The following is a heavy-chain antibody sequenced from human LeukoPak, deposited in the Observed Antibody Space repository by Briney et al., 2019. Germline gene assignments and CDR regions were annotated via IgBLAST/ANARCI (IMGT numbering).Heavy chain of an antibody. J-gene: IGHJ5*02. CDR1: GGSISSSNW. CDR2: IYHSGST. CDR3: ATLTPFSSSWYMNWFDP. Sequence: PSGTLSLTCAVSGGSISSSNWWSWVRQPPGKGLEWIGEIYHSGSTNYNPSLKSRVTISVDKSKNQFSLKLSSVTAADTAVYYCATLTPFSSSWYMNWFDPWGQGTLVTVSS. D-gene: IGHD6-13*01. V-gene: IGHV4-4*02.